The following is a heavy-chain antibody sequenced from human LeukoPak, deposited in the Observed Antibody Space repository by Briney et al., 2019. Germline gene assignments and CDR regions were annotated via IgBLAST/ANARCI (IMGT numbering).Heavy chain of an antibody. CDR2: IYYSGST. CDR1: GGSISSYY. Sequence: PPETLSLTCTVSGGSISSYYWSWIRQPPGKGLEWIGYIYYSGSTNYNPSLKNRVTISVDTSNNQFSLKLTSVTAADTAVYYCAGHSSGWYSNYNGMDVWAKGPRSPSP. D-gene: IGHD6-19*01. J-gene: IGHJ6*02. V-gene: IGHV4-59*01. CDR3: AGHSSGWYSNYNGMDV.